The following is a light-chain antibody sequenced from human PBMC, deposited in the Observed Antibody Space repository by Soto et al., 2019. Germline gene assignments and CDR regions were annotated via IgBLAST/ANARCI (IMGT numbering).Light chain of an antibody. Sequence: EIVLTQSPGTLSLSPGERATLSCRASQSVSSTYFAWYQQKPGQAPRLLIYGASSRATGIPDRFSGSGSGIDFTLTITRVAPEDFAVYYCQQYSNSPPYTFGRGPKLEIK. V-gene: IGKV3-20*01. J-gene: IGKJ2*01. CDR1: QSVSSTY. CDR2: GAS. CDR3: QQYSNSPPYT.